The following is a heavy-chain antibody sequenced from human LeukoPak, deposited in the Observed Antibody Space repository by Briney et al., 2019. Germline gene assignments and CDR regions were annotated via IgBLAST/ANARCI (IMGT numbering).Heavy chain of an antibody. V-gene: IGHV1-18*01. CDR1: GYTFSSYD. Sequence: ASAKVSCKASGYTFSSYDITWVRQAPGQGLDWMGWITPYNGNTDYVQKVQGRVTMTADTSTSTVYMELRSLISDDTAVYYCARLNSAANFLDYWGQGTLVTVSS. CDR2: ITPYNGNT. J-gene: IGHJ4*02. D-gene: IGHD2-15*01. CDR3: ARLNSAANFLDY.